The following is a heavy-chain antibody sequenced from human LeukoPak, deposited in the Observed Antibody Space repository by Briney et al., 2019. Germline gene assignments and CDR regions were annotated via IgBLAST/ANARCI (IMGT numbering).Heavy chain of an antibody. J-gene: IGHJ4*02. V-gene: IGHV3-21*01. CDR2: ISSSSSYI. Sequence: PGGSLRLSCAASGFTFSSYSMNWVRQASGKGLEWVSSISSSSSYIYYADSVKGRFTVSSDNAKNSLYLQMNSLRAEDTAVYYCARDLCSGGSCRLDYWGQGTLVTVSS. CDR1: GFTFSSYS. CDR3: ARDLCSGGSCRLDY. D-gene: IGHD2-15*01.